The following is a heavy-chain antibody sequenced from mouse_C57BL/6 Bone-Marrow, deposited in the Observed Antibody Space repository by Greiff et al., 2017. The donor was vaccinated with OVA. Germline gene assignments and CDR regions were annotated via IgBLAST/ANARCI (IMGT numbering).Heavy chain of an antibody. D-gene: IGHD4-1*01. V-gene: IGHV5-6*01. J-gene: IGHJ2*01. CDR3: ARQGVNWAFDY. CDR2: ISSGGSYT. CDR1: GFTFSSYG. Sequence: EVHLVESGGDLVKPGGSLKLSCAASGFTFSSYGMSWVRQTPDKRLEWVATISSGGSYTYYPDSVKGRFTISRDNAKNTLYLQMSSLKSEDTAMYYCARQGVNWAFDYWGQGTTLTVSS.